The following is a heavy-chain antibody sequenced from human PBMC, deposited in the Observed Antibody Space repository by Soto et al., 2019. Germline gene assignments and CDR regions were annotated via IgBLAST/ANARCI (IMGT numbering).Heavy chain of an antibody. CDR1: GFTFSSYA. J-gene: IGHJ6*02. Sequence: GGSLRLSCAASGFTFSSYAMHWVRQAPGKGLEWVAVISYDGSNKYYADSVKGRFTISRDNSKNTLYLQMNSLRAEDTAVYYCARDKGSSSYYYYGMDVWGQGTTVTVS. V-gene: IGHV3-30-3*01. CDR3: ARDKGSSSYYYYGMDV. CDR2: ISYDGSNK. D-gene: IGHD6-6*01.